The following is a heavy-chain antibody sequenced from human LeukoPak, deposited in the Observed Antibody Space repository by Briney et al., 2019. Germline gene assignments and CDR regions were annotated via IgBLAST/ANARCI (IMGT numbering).Heavy chain of an antibody. CDR1: GGSFSGYY. V-gene: IGHV4-34*01. CDR2: INHSGST. D-gene: IGHD3-22*01. Sequence: SETLSLTCAVYGGSFSGYYWSWIRQPPGKGLEWIGEINHSGSTNYNPSLKSRVTISVDTSKNQFSLKLSSVTAADTAVYYCASRQWLLGLSHFDYWGQGTLVTVSS. J-gene: IGHJ4*02. CDR3: ASRQWLLGLSHFDY.